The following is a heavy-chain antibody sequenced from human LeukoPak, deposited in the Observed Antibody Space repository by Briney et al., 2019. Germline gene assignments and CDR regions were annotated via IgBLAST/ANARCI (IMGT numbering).Heavy chain of an antibody. V-gene: IGHV3-33*01. CDR1: GFTFSTYG. CDR3: ARDKGAYGDFANY. D-gene: IGHD4-17*01. CDR2: IWYDGDNK. Sequence: GGSLRLSCAAFGFTFSTYGMHWVRQAPGKGLEWVAVIWYDGDNKKYADSVKGRFTISRDNSKNTLYLQMNSLRAEDTAVYYCARDKGAYGDFANYWGQGTPVIVSS. J-gene: IGHJ4*02.